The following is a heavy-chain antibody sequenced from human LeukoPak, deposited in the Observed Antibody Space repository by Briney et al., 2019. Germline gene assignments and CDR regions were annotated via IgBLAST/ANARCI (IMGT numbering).Heavy chain of an antibody. CDR1: GGSISSSSYY. Sequence: SETLSLTCTVSGGSISSSSYYWGWIRQPPGKGLEWIGSIYYSGSTYYNSSLKSRVTISVDTSKNQFSLKLSSETAADTAVYYCAREVYCSGGSCYPGPFDYWGQGTLVTVSS. D-gene: IGHD2-15*01. J-gene: IGHJ4*02. V-gene: IGHV4-39*07. CDR2: IYYSGST. CDR3: AREVYCSGGSCYPGPFDY.